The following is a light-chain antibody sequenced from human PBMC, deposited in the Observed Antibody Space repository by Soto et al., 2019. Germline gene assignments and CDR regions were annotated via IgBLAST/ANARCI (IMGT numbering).Light chain of an antibody. V-gene: IGKV3-15*01. CDR1: ESVSRN. Sequence: EVVMTQSPATLSVSPGERASLSCRASESVSRNLAWYQQKPVQAPRLLIYDASTRATGIPDRFSGGGSGTEFTLTISSLQSEDFAVYYCQQYKNWPLFGQGTRLEIK. CDR2: DAS. CDR3: QQYKNWPL. J-gene: IGKJ5*01.